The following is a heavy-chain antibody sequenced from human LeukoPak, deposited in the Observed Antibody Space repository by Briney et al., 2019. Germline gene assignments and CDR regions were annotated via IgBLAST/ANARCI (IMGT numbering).Heavy chain of an antibody. CDR3: ARVSGSGWYYFDH. D-gene: IGHD6-19*01. CDR1: GGSSTSYF. J-gene: IGHJ4*02. Sequence: SGTLSLTCTVSGGSSTSYFWSWVRQSPGKGLEWIGYIYNSGNTNYNPSLKSRVTISRDMSRNQFSLKLRSVTAADTAVYYCARVSGSGWYYFDHWGQGTLVTVSS. CDR2: IYNSGNT. V-gene: IGHV4-59*01.